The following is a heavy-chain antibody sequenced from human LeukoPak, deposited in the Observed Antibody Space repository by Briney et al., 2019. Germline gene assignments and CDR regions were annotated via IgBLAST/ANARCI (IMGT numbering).Heavy chain of an antibody. J-gene: IGHJ4*02. Sequence: GGSLRLSCAASGFTFSSYAMSWVRQAPGKGLEWVSAISGSGGSTYYADSVKGRFTISRDNSKNTLYLQMNSLRAEDTAVYCCAKDPRYSSGWYPDDYWGQGTLVTVSS. CDR3: AKDPRYSSGWYPDDY. CDR1: GFTFSSYA. V-gene: IGHV3-23*01. D-gene: IGHD6-19*01. CDR2: ISGSGGST.